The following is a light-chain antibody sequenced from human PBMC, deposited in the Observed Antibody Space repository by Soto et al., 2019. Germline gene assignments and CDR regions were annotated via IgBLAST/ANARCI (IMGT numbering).Light chain of an antibody. J-gene: IGLJ1*01. CDR1: SSDVGSYIY. V-gene: IGLV2-14*01. Sequence: QSVLTQPASVSGSPGQSITISCTGTSSDVGSYIYVSWYQHHPGKAPKLMIYDVSNRPSGVSNRFSGSKSGNTASLTIAGLQAEDEAEYYCVSYTTFSSYVFCTGTKVTVL. CDR2: DVS. CDR3: VSYTTFSSYV.